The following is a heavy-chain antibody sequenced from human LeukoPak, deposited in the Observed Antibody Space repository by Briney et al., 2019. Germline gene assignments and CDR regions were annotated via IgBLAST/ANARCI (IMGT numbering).Heavy chain of an antibody. CDR2: IFYSGST. V-gene: IGHV4-39*01. Sequence: SETLSLTCTISGGSISSSSHYWGWIRQPPGKGLEWIGSIFYSGSTYYNPSLKSRVTISVDTSKNQFSLNLTSVTAADTAVYYCARPATVTTSFWYFDLWGRGTQVTVSS. J-gene: IGHJ2*01. CDR3: ARPATVTTSFWYFDL. D-gene: IGHD4-17*01. CDR1: GGSISSSSHY.